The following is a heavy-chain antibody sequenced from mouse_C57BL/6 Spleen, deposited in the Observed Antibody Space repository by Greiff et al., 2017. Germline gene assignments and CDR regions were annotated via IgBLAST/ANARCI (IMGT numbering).Heavy chain of an antibody. J-gene: IGHJ1*03. Sequence: VKLQQSGAELVKPGASVKISCKASGYAFSSYWMNWVKQRPGKGLEWIGQIYPGDGDTNYNGKFKGKATLTADKSSSTAYMQLSSLTSEDSAVXFYAGSRWPDWDFDVWGTGTTVTVSS. V-gene: IGHV1-80*01. CDR1: GYAFSSYW. CDR3: AGSRWPDWDFDV. CDR2: IYPGDGDT. D-gene: IGHD2-3*01.